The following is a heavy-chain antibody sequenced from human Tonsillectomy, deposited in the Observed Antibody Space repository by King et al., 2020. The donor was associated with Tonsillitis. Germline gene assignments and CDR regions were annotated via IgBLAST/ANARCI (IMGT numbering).Heavy chain of an antibody. CDR3: TTAHIAAAGTYYYYYYMDV. CDR1: GFTFSNAW. V-gene: IGHV3-15*01. CDR2: IKSKTDGGTT. J-gene: IGHJ6*03. D-gene: IGHD6-13*01. Sequence: QLVESGGGLVKPGGSLRLSCAASGFTFSNAWMSWVRQAPGKGLEWVGRIKSKTDGGTTDYAAPVKGRFTISRDDSKNTLYLQMNSLKTEDTAVYYCTTAHIAAAGTYYYYYYMDVWGKGTTVTVSS.